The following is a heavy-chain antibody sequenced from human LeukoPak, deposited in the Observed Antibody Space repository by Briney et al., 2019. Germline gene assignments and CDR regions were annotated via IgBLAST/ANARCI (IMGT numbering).Heavy chain of an antibody. CDR2: IRYDGSSK. J-gene: IGHJ4*02. D-gene: IGHD3-22*01. Sequence: GGSLRLSCAASGFTFSSYGMHWFRQAPGKGLEWVSFIRYDGSSKYYADSVKGRFTISRDNSKSTLYLHMTSLRVEDTAVYYCAKGTNDPSAYHIDYWGQGTLLTVSS. CDR3: AKGTNDPSAYHIDY. V-gene: IGHV3-30*02. CDR1: GFTFSSYG.